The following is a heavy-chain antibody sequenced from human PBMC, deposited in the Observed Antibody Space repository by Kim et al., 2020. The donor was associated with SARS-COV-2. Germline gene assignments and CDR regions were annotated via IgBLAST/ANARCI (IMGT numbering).Heavy chain of an antibody. CDR3: ARDAAYYYDSSGYYLNY. V-gene: IGHV3-30*01. D-gene: IGHD3-22*01. J-gene: IGHJ4*02. Sequence: VKGRFTISRDNSKNTLYLQMNSLRAEDTAVYYCARDAAYYYDSSGYYLNYWGQGTLVTVSS.